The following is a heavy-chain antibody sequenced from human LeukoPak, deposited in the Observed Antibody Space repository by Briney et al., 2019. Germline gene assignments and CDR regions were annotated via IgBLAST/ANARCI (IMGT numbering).Heavy chain of an antibody. CDR2: LSAYNGNT. CDR1: GYTFTSYG. J-gene: IGHJ4*02. V-gene: IGHV1-18*01. Sequence: GASVKVSCKASGYTFTSYGISWVRQAPGQGLEWMGWLSAYNGNTNYAQKLQGRVTMTTDTSTSTAYMELRSLRSDDTAVYYCARNYYYDSSGYYVPLAIDYWGQGTLVTVSS. D-gene: IGHD3-22*01. CDR3: ARNYYYDSSGYYVPLAIDY.